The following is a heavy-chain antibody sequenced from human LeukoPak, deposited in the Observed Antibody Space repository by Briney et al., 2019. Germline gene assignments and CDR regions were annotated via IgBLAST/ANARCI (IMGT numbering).Heavy chain of an antibody. CDR2: MNPNNGNT. CDR3: ARRAAGNSYYYSMDV. J-gene: IGHJ6*03. V-gene: IGHV1-8*03. CDR1: GYTFISFD. D-gene: IGHD6-25*01. Sequence: ASVKVSCKASGYTFISFDINWVRQVTGQGLEWMGWMNPNNGNTGYAQKFQGRVTITRNTSISTAFMELSSLRSEDTAVYYCARRAAGNSYYYSMDVWGKGTTVTVSS.